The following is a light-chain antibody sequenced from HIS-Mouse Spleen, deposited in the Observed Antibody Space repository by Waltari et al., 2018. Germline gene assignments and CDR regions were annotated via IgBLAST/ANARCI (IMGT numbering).Light chain of an antibody. CDR2: EGS. J-gene: IGLJ3*02. CDR1: SRDVGSYNL. V-gene: IGLV2-23*01. Sequence: QSALTQPASVSGSPGQSITISCTGTSRDVGSYNLVSWYQQHPGQAPKLIIYEGSKRPSGVSNRFSGSKSGNTASLTISGLQAEDEADYYCCSYAGSSTWVFGGGTKLTVL. CDR3: CSYAGSSTWV.